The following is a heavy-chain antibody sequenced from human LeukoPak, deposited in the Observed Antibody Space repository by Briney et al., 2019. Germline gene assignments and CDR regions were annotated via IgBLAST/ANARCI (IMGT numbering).Heavy chain of an antibody. CDR3: ATLGFLRTDTNWFDP. V-gene: IGHV1-24*01. CDR1: GYTLTELS. Sequence: ASVTVSCKVSGYTLTELSMHWVRQAPGKGLEWMGGFDPEDGETIYAQKFQGRVTMTEDTSTDTAYMELSSLRSEDTAVYYCATLGFLRTDTNWFDPWGQGTLVTVSS. CDR2: FDPEDGET. J-gene: IGHJ5*02. D-gene: IGHD3-10*01.